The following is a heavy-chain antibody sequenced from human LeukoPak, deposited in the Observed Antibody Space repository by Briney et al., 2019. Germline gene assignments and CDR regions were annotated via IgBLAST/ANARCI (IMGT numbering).Heavy chain of an antibody. CDR3: AREFPGERYYYGMDV. J-gene: IGHJ6*02. CDR2: IIPIFGTA. V-gene: IGHV1-69*13. Sequence: ASVKVSCKASGGTFSSYAISWVRQAPGQGLEWMGGIIPIFGTANYAQKFQGRVTITADESTSTAYMELSSLRSEDTAVYYCAREFPGERYYYGMDVWGQGTTVTVSS. D-gene: IGHD3-10*01. CDR1: GGTFSSYA.